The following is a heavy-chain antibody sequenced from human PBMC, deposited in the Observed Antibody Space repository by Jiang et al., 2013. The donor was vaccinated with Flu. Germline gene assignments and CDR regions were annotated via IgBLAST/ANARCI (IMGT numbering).Heavy chain of an antibody. CDR1: GFSFRDHY. Sequence: LVKPGGSLRLSCAASGFSFRDHYMSWIRQSPGKGLEWVSYISSGGTTEYQADSVKGRFTISRDNAKNSLFLQMNSLRVEDTAVYYCARDPDTSSKVDYWGQGTLVTVSS. CDR3: ARDPDTSSKVDY. V-gene: IGHV3-11*01. D-gene: IGHD5-18*01. J-gene: IGHJ4*02. CDR2: ISSGGTTE.